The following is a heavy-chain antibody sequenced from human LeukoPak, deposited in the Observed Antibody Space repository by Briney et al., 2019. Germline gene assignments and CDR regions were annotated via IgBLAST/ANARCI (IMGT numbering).Heavy chain of an antibody. D-gene: IGHD7-27*01. CDR1: GGSISSXGXX. CDR3: ARAPRGKGTNKLWIDY. CDR2: ISHSGST. J-gene: IGHJ4*02. V-gene: IGHV4-30-2*01. Sequence: PSQXXXLXCTVSGGSISSXGXXWSWXXQPPXXXXXXXXXISHSGSTYYNPSLKTRVTISVDRSKNQFSLKLSSVTAADTAVYYCARAPRGKGTNKLWIDYWGQGTLVTVSS.